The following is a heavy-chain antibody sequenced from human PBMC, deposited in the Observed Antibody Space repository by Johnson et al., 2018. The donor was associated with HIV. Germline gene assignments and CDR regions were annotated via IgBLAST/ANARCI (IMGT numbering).Heavy chain of an antibody. CDR2: ISGSGGNT. V-gene: IGHV3-23*04. D-gene: IGHD1-26*01. J-gene: IGHJ3*02. CDR3: AKGGRGGSYYGAFDI. CDR1: GFTFSSYG. Sequence: VHLVESGGGVVQPGRSLRLSCAASGFTFSSYGMHWVRQAPGKGLEWVSAISGSGGNTYYADSVKGRFTISRDTSKNTLYLQMKSLRVEDTAVYYCAKGGRGGSYYGAFDIWGQGTMVIVSS.